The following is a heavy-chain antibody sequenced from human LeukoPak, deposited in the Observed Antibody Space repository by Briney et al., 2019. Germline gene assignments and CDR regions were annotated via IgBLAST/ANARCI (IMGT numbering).Heavy chain of an antibody. D-gene: IGHD3-3*01. V-gene: IGHV3-7*01. Sequence: QPGGSLRLSCAASGFTFSSYWMTWVRQAPGKGLEWVANIRGDGSERFYVGYLEGRFTISRDNAKNSLYLQMNSLRVDDTAVYYCVREGPPQGRPWSGWYPFDFWGQGILVTVSS. CDR3: VREGPPQGRPWSGWYPFDF. CDR2: IRGDGSER. J-gene: IGHJ4*02. CDR1: GFTFSSYW.